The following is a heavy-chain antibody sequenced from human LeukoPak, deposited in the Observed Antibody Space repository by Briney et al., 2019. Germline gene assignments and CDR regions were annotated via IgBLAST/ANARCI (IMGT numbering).Heavy chain of an antibody. D-gene: IGHD1-26*01. CDR1: GGSISSYY. V-gene: IGHV4-59*01. CDR3: ARGGNYWPQWWFDP. J-gene: IGHJ5*02. CDR2: IYYSGST. Sequence: SETLSLTCTVSGGSISSYYWSWIRQPPGKGLEWIGYIYYSGSTNYNPSLKSRVTISVDTSKNQFSLELNSVTPADTAVYYCARGGNYWPQWWFDPWGRGTLVSVSS.